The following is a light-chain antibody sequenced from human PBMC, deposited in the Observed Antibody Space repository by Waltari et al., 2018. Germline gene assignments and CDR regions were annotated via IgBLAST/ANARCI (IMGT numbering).Light chain of an antibody. J-gene: IGKJ2*01. CDR1: QSVGTY. Sequence: EIVLTQSPATLSLSPGETATLSYRASQSVGTYLAWYQQKPGQAPRLLIYDASNRATGIPPRFRGSGSGTDFTLTISSLEAEDFAVYYCQQRSNWTPHTFGQGARLEIK. CDR3: QQRSNWTPHT. V-gene: IGKV3-11*01. CDR2: DAS.